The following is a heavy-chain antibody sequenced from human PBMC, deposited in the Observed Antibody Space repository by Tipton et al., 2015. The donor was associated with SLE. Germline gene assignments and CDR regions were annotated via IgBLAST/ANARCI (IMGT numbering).Heavy chain of an antibody. CDR1: GYTFTGYY. Sequence: QSGAEVKKPGASVKVSCKASGYTFTGYYMHWVRQAPGQGLEWMGWINPNSGGTNYAQKFQGRVTMTRDTSISTAYMELSRLRSDDTAVYYCAREGLIVGAGDAFDIWGQGTMVTVSS. J-gene: IGHJ3*02. CDR3: AREGLIVGAGDAFDI. V-gene: IGHV1-2*02. CDR2: INPNSGGT. D-gene: IGHD1-26*01.